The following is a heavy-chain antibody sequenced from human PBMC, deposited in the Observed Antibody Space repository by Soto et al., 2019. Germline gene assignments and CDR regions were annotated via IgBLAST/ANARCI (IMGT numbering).Heavy chain of an antibody. CDR2: ISSSSSPI. CDR1: GFTFSTYS. V-gene: IGHV3-48*01. Sequence: EVQLVESGGGLAQPGGSLRLSCADSGFTFSTYSMNWVRQAPGKGLEWVSYISSSSSPIYYADSVKGRFTISRDNAKNSLYLQMNSLRAEDTAMYYCARVKCNSGCACGMDVWGQGTTVTVSS. CDR3: ARVKCNSGCACGMDV. J-gene: IGHJ6*02. D-gene: IGHD6-19*01.